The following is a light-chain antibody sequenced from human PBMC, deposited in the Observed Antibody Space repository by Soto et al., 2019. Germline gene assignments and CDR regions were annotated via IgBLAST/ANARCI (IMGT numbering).Light chain of an antibody. CDR2: DVT. CDR1: SSDVGGYNY. V-gene: IGLV2-14*01. J-gene: IGLJ1*01. CDR3: CSFTTSSTYV. Sequence: QSALTQPASVSGSPGQSITISCTGTSSDVGGYNYVSWYQQYPGKAPKVIIYDVTNRPSGVSNRFSGSRSGNTASLTISGLQAEDEADYYCCSFTTSSTYVFGTGTKVTVL.